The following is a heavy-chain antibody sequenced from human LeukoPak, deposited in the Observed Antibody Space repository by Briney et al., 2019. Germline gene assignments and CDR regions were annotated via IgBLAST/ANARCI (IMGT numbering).Heavy chain of an antibody. CDR1: GFNFRYYW. J-gene: IGHJ4*02. V-gene: IGHV3-7*05. D-gene: IGHD1-26*01. Sequence: PGGSLRLSCATSGFNFRYYWLGWVRQVPGKGLEWVANISQDGSLKYYVVSVKGRFTNSRDNAKQSLDLEMTGLRAEDRAGYYCMRDGSRGWQFDYWGQGTLVTVSS. CDR3: MRDGSRGWQFDY. CDR2: ISQDGSLK.